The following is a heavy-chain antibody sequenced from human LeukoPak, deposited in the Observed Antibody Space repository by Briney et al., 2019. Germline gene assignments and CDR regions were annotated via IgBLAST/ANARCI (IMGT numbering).Heavy chain of an antibody. D-gene: IGHD6-13*01. J-gene: IGHJ4*02. Sequence: GGSLRLSCAASGFTFSIYTMNWVRQAPGKGLGWVSSISSGSSDIYYADSVKGRFTISRDNAKNSLYLQMNSLRIEDMAVYYCARVSSTWYLDYWGQGTLVTVSS. CDR1: GFTFSIYT. V-gene: IGHV3-21*01. CDR3: ARVSSTWYLDY. CDR2: ISSGSSDI.